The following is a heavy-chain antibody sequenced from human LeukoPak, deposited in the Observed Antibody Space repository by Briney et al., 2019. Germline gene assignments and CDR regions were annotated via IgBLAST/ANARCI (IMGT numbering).Heavy chain of an antibody. V-gene: IGHV4-30-4*01. CDR3: ASSEAPITPPPYGMGV. CDR1: GGSISSGDYY. D-gene: IGHD5-12*01. Sequence: SETLSLTCTVSGGSISSGDYYWSWIRQPPGKGLEWIGYIYYSGSTYYNPSLKSRVTISVDTSKNQFSLKLSSVTAADTAVYYCASSEAPITPPPYGMGVWGQGTKVTVSS. CDR2: IYYSGST. J-gene: IGHJ6*02.